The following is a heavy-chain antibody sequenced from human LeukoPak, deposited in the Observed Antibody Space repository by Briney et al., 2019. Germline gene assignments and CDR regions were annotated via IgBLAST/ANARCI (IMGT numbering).Heavy chain of an antibody. CDR3: ARSDFLSYSSVDY. Sequence: SETLSLTCTVSGVSVSSGSYYWSWIRQPPGKGLEWIGYIYYSGSTNYNPSLKSRVTISVDTSKNQFSLKLSSVTAADTAVYYCARSDFLSYSSVDYWGQGTLVTVSS. CDR2: IYYSGST. CDR1: GVSVSSGSYY. D-gene: IGHD6-25*01. J-gene: IGHJ4*02. V-gene: IGHV4-61*01.